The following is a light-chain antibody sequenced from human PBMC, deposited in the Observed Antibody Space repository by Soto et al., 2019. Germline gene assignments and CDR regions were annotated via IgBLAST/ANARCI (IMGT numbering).Light chain of an antibody. CDR3: SSYTTTSTVV. CDR1: RNDIGYYNY. Sequence: QSVLTQPASVSGSPGQSITISCTGTRNDIGYYNYVSWYQQHPGKAPKLLIYEVSNRPSGVSNRFSGSKSANTASLTISGLQSEDEADYYCSSYTTTSTVVFGTGTKVTVL. J-gene: IGLJ1*01. CDR2: EVS. V-gene: IGLV2-14*01.